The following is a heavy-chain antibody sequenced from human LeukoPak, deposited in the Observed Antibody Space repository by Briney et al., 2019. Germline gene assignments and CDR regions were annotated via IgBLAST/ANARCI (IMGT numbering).Heavy chain of an antibody. CDR3: ARPKQWLVDWYFDL. D-gene: IGHD6-19*01. CDR2: INAGNGNT. V-gene: IGHV1-3*01. J-gene: IGHJ2*01. CDR1: GYTFTSYA. Sequence: ASVKVSCKASGYTFTSYAMHWVRQAPGRRLEWMGWINAGNGNTKYSQKFQGRVTITRDTSASTAYMELSSLRSEDTAVYYCARPKQWLVDWYFDLWGRGTLVTVSS.